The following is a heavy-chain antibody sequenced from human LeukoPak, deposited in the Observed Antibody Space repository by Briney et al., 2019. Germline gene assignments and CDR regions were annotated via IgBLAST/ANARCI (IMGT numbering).Heavy chain of an antibody. Sequence: SETLSLTCTVSGGSISSNYWSWIRQPPGKGLEWIGFIYHSGSTNYNPSLKSRVAISIDTSTNQFVLKLNSVTAADTAVYYCARGVTFDYGGNSSPIDYWGQGTLVTVSS. CDR1: GGSISSNY. V-gene: IGHV4-59*01. J-gene: IGHJ4*02. CDR2: IYHSGST. D-gene: IGHD4-23*01. CDR3: ARGVTFDYGGNSSPIDY.